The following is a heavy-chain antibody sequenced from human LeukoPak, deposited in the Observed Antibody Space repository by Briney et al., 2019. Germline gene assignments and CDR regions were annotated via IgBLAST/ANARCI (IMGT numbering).Heavy chain of an antibody. V-gene: IGHV3-30*02. D-gene: IGHD6-6*01. J-gene: IGHJ3*02. CDR1: GFTFSSYG. CDR2: IRYDGSNK. Sequence: GGSLRLSCAASGFTFSSYGMHWVRQAPGKGLEWVAFIRYDGSNKYYADSVKGRFTISRDNSKNTLYLQMNSLRAEDTAVHYCANAGIYSSSDAFDIWGQGTMVTVSS. CDR3: ANAGIYSSSDAFDI.